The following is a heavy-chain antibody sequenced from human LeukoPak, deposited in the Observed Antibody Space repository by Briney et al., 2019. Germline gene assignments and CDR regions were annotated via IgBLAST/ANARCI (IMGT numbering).Heavy chain of an antibody. CDR3: AREANYGGNPLDY. CDR1: GGSFSGYY. D-gene: IGHD4-23*01. CDR2: INHSGST. V-gene: IGHV4-34*01. Sequence: PSETLSLTCAVYGGSFSGYYWSWIRQPPGKGLEWIGEINHSGSTNYNPSLKSRVTISVDTSKNQFSLKLSSVTAADTAVYYCAREANYGGNPLDYWGQGTLVTVSS. J-gene: IGHJ4*02.